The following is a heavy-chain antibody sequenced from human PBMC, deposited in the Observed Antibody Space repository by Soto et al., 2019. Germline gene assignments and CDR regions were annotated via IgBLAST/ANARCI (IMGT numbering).Heavy chain of an antibody. Sequence: RTQTLTMTCSFWGVSVSTRGVGGLWIRQPPGKALEWLGIIYWDDDKRYRPSLKSRLTITKDTSKNQVVLTMTNMDPVDTGTYYCAHNLVAGTSWFDPWGQGTLVTVSS. V-gene: IGHV2-5*02. CDR1: GVSVSTRGVG. CDR3: AHNLVAGTSWFDP. D-gene: IGHD6-19*01. CDR2: IYWDDDK. J-gene: IGHJ5*02.